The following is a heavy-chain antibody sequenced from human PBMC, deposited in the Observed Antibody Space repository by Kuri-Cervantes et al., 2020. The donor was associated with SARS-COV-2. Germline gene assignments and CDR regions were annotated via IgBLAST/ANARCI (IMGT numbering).Heavy chain of an antibody. J-gene: IGHJ4*02. D-gene: IGHD3-3*01. V-gene: IGHV4-38-2*01. CDR2: IYHSGST. CDR3: AMTVRDFWSGEFDY. Sequence: ESLKISCAVSGYSISSGYYWGWIRQPPGKGLEWIGSIYHSGSTYYNPSLKSRVTISVDTSKNQFSLKLSSVTAADTAVYYCAMTVRDFWSGEFDYWGQGTLVTVSS. CDR1: GYSISSGYY.